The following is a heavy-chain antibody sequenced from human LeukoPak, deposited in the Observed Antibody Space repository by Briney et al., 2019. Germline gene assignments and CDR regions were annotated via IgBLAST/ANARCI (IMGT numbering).Heavy chain of an antibody. D-gene: IGHD2-2*01. V-gene: IGHV1-46*01. J-gene: IGHJ4*02. CDR3: ARDLSYCSSTSCFYDY. Sequence: ASVKVSCKASGYTFTGYYMHWVRQAPGQGLEWMGIINPSDGSTSYAQKFQGRVTMTRDTSTSTVYMELSSLRSEDTAVYYCARDLSYCSSTSCFYDYWGQGTLVTVSS. CDR2: INPSDGST. CDR1: GYTFTGYY.